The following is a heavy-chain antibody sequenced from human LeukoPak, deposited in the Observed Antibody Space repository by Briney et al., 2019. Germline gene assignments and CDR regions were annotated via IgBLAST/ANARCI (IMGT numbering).Heavy chain of an antibody. D-gene: IGHD3-9*01. Sequence: GGPLRLSCAASGFTFSSYWMSWVRQAPGKGLEWVANIKQDGSEKYYVDSVKGRFTISRDNAKNSLYLQMNSLRAEDAAVYYCARDLRYFDWLPDAFDIWGQGTMVTVSS. J-gene: IGHJ3*02. V-gene: IGHV3-7*01. CDR3: ARDLRYFDWLPDAFDI. CDR2: IKQDGSEK. CDR1: GFTFSSYW.